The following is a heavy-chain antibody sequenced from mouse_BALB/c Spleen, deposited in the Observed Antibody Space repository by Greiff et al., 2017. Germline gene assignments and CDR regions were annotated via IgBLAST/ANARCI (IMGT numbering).Heavy chain of an antibody. V-gene: IGHV1-5*01. CDR2: IYPGNSDT. J-gene: IGHJ2*01. Sequence: EVQLQQSGTVLARPGASVKMSCKASGYSFTSYWMHWVKQRPGQGLEWIGAIYPGNSDTSYNQKFKGKAKLTAVTSASTAYMELSSLTSEDSAVYYCAGGLRPPHFDYWGQGTTLTVSS. D-gene: IGHD1-2*01. CDR3: AGGLRPPHFDY. CDR1: GYSFTSYW.